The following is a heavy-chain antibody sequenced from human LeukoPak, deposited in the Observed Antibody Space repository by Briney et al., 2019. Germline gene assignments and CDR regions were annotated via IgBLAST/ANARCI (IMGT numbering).Heavy chain of an antibody. Sequence: GGSLRLSCAACGFTFSSYAMHWVRQAPGKGLEWVAVISYDGSNKYYADSVKGRFTISRANSKNTLYLQMNSLRAEDTAVYYCARDSIGAVAGTPLGAFDIWGQGTMVTVSS. CDR3: ARDSIGAVAGTPLGAFDI. CDR2: ISYDGSNK. D-gene: IGHD6-19*01. V-gene: IGHV3-30-3*01. J-gene: IGHJ3*02. CDR1: GFTFSSYA.